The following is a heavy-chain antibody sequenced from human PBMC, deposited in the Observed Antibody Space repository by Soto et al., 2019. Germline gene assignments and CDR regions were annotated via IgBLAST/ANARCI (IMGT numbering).Heavy chain of an antibody. V-gene: IGHV1-69*13. CDR3: ARDWAQPLLRFSDRSENYYYYGMDV. J-gene: IGHJ6*02. Sequence: SVKVSCKASGGTFSSYAISWVRQAPGQGLEWMGGIIPIFGTANYAQKFQGRVTITADESTSTAYMELSSLRSEDTAVYYCARDWAQPLLRFSDRSENYYYYGMDVWGQGTTVTVSS. CDR1: GGTFSSYA. D-gene: IGHD3-3*01. CDR2: IIPIFGTA.